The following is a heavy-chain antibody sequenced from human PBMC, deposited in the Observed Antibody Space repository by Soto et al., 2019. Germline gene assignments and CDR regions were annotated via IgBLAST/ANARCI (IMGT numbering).Heavy chain of an antibody. J-gene: IGHJ4*02. V-gene: IGHV6-1*01. Sequence: QVQLQPSGPGLVKPSQTLSLTCAISGDSVSSNSAAWNWIRQSPSRGLEWLGRTFYRSKWYNDYAESVKSQITINPDTSKNQFSLQLNSVTPEDTAVYYCARESTMVRGVINPLDYWGQGTLVTVSS. D-gene: IGHD3-10*01. CDR2: TFYRSKWYN. CDR1: GDSVSSNSAA. CDR3: ARESTMVRGVINPLDY.